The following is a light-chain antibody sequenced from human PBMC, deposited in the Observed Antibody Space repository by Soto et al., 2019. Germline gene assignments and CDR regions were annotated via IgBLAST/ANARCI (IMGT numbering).Light chain of an antibody. V-gene: IGLV2-14*01. Sequence: QSALTQPASVSGSPGQSITISCTGTSSDVGGYNFVSWYQHHPGRAPKLMIFEVSNRPSGVSNRFSGSQSGNTASLTISGLQAEDEADYFCGSYTLINGPWVFGGGTKVTVL. CDR1: SSDVGGYNF. J-gene: IGLJ3*02. CDR2: EVS. CDR3: GSYTLINGPWV.